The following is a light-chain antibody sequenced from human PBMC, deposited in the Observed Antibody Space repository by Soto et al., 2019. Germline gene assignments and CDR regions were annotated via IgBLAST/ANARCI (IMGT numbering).Light chain of an antibody. CDR1: QSISSY. CDR3: QQCYSTPYT. V-gene: IGKV1-39*01. CDR2: AAS. Sequence: DIPMTQSPSSLSASVGDRVTITCRASQSISSYLNWYQQKPGKAPTRLIYAASSLQSGVPSRFSGSGSGTDFTLTISSLQPEDFATYYCQQCYSTPYTFGQGTKLEIK. J-gene: IGKJ2*01.